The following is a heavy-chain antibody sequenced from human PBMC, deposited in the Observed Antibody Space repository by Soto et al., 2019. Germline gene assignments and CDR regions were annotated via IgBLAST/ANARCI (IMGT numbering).Heavy chain of an antibody. J-gene: IGHJ3*02. Sequence: SVKVSCKASGGTFSTYTIIWVRQAPGQGLEWMGRILPMLDITNSAQRFQGRATITADKSTSTAYLELSSLRSEDTAVYYCTLGSWSAETFDIWGRGTMVTVSS. CDR3: TLGSWSAETFDI. CDR2: ILPMLDIT. V-gene: IGHV1-69*02. D-gene: IGHD6-13*01. CDR1: GGTFSTYT.